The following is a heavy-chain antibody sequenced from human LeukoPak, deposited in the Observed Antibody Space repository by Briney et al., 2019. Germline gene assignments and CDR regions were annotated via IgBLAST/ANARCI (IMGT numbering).Heavy chain of an antibody. D-gene: IGHD6-13*01. CDR1: GGSMTNVY. J-gene: IGHJ4*02. CDR2: IYSSGTT. V-gene: IGHV4-59*08. CDR3: ARIPVIFSWPFDY. Sequence: SESLSLPCTVSGGSMTNVYCTWIRQPPGKGLEWIGYIYSSGTTNYNPSLKSRVTISVDTSKSQFSLELSSVTAADTAVYYCARIPVIFSWPFDYWGQGTLVTVSS.